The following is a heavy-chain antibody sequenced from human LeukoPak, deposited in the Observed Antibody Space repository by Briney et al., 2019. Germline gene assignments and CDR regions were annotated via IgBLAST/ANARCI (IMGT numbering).Heavy chain of an antibody. J-gene: IGHJ4*02. CDR3: ARDPGYCSGGSCYPTHFDY. V-gene: IGHV4-34*01. D-gene: IGHD2-15*01. CDR1: GGSFSGYY. CDR2: INHSGST. Sequence: SETLSLTCAVYGGSFSGYYWSWIRQPPGKGLEWIGEINHSGSTNYNPSLKSRVTISVDTSKNQFSLKLSSVTAADTAVYCCARDPGYCSGGSCYPTHFDYWGQGTLVTVSS.